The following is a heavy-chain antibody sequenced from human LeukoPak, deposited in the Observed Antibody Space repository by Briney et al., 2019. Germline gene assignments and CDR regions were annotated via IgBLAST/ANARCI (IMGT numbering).Heavy chain of an antibody. J-gene: IGHJ4*02. Sequence: SVKVSCKASGGTFSSYAISWVRQAPGQGLEWMGGIIPIFGTANYAQKFQGRVTITADESTSTAYMELSSLRSENTAVYYCARGGYYDSSGYYYAYYFDYWGQGTQVTVSS. CDR3: ARGGYYDSSGYYYAYYFDY. V-gene: IGHV1-69*13. D-gene: IGHD3-22*01. CDR1: GGTFSSYA. CDR2: IIPIFGTA.